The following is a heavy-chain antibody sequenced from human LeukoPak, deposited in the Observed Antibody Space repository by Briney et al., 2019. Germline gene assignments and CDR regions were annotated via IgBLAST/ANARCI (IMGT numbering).Heavy chain of an antibody. Sequence: SETLSLTCAVYGGSFSGYYWSWIRQPPGKGLEWIGEINHSGSTNYNPSLKSRVTISVDTSKNQFSLKLSSVTAADTVVYYCALGTYGDFYWYFDLWGRGTLVTVSS. CDR2: INHSGST. CDR3: ALGTYGDFYWYFDL. CDR1: GGSFSGYY. J-gene: IGHJ2*01. V-gene: IGHV4-34*01. D-gene: IGHD4-17*01.